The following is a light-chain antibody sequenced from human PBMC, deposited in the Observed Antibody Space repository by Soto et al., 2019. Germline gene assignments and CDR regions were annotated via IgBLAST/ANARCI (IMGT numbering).Light chain of an antibody. Sequence: QSVLTQPPSASGTPGQRVTISCCGSSSNIGGNTVNWYQQLPGTAPKLLMFANKERPSGVPDRFSASKSGTSASLAINGLQSDDEADYYCATWDDSLNGWVFGGGTKLTVL. CDR2: ANK. CDR1: SSNIGGNT. J-gene: IGLJ3*02. CDR3: ATWDDSLNGWV. V-gene: IGLV1-44*01.